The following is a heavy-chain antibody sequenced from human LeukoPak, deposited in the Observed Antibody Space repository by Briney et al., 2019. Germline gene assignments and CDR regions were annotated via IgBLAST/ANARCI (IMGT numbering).Heavy chain of an antibody. J-gene: IGHJ5*02. Sequence: SETLSLTCAVSGGSISSGGYSWSWIRQPPGKGLEWIGYIYHSASTYYNPSLKSRVTISVDRSKNQFSLKLSSVTAADTAVYYCARADGDYPNWFDPWGQGALVTVSS. V-gene: IGHV4-30-2*01. CDR2: IYHSAST. D-gene: IGHD4-17*01. CDR3: ARADGDYPNWFDP. CDR1: GGSISSGGYS.